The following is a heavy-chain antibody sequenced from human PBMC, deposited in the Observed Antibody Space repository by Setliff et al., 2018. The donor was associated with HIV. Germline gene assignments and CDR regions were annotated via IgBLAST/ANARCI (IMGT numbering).Heavy chain of an antibody. D-gene: IGHD3-3*01. CDR2: IYYSGST. V-gene: IGHV4-39*07. J-gene: IGHJ3*02. Sequence: KPSETLSLTCTVSGGSISSNIYFWGWIRQPPGKGLEWIGSIYYSGSTYYNPSLKSRVTISLDTSKNKFSLKLTSVTAADTAVYYCARSKTFYDFWGGYYTHGAFKIWGLGTMVTVSS. CDR3: ARSKTFYDFWGGYYTHGAFKI. CDR1: GGSISSNIYF.